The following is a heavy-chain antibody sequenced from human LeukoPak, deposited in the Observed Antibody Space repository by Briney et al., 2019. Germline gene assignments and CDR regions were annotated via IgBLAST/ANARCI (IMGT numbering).Heavy chain of an antibody. CDR1: GGSISSYY. V-gene: IGHV4-59*12. CDR2: IYYSGST. Sequence: KSSETLSLTCTVSGGSISSYYWSWIRQPPGKGLEWIGYIYYSGSTNYNPSLKSRVTMSVDTSKNQFSLRVTSVTAADTAVYYCTREFTTTMITFTMDVWGEGTTVTISS. D-gene: IGHD3-16*01. J-gene: IGHJ6*03. CDR3: TREFTTTMITFTMDV.